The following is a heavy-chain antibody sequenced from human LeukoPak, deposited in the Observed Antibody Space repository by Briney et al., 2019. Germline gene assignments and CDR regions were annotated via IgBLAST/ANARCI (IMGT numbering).Heavy chain of an antibody. CDR2: ISKDGKNQ. V-gene: IGHV3-30*03. J-gene: IGHJ4*02. Sequence: GGSLSLSCAASRFTFSSYAMHWVRQAPGKGLEWVAVISKDGKNQYYADSVKRRLHLSRDNYKITLYLQMNSLRDEDTAVYYCARDGYYSSGPYHDYWGGGTLVRVP. D-gene: IGHD3-10*01. CDR1: RFTFSSYA. CDR3: ARDGYYSSGPYHDY.